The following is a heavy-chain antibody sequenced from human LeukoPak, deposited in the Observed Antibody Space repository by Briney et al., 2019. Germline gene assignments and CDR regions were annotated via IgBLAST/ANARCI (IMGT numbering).Heavy chain of an antibody. V-gene: IGHV4-30-4*01. J-gene: IGHJ6*02. Sequence: SQTLSLTCTVSGGSISSGDYYWSWIRQPPGKGLEWIGYIYYSGSTNYNPSLKSRVTISVDTSKNQFSLKLSSVTAADTAVYYCARVGHYDFWSGYYTVIYYGMDVWGQGTTVTVSS. D-gene: IGHD3-3*01. CDR3: ARVGHYDFWSGYYTVIYYGMDV. CDR2: IYYSGST. CDR1: GGSISSGDYY.